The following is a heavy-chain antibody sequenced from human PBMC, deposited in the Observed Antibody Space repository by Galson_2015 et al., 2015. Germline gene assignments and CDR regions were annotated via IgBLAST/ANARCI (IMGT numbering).Heavy chain of an antibody. CDR1: GGTFSSYA. CDR2: IIPILGIA. Sequence: SVKVSCKASGGTFSSYAISWVRQAPGQGLEWMGRIIPILGIANYAQKFQGRVTITADKSTSTAYMELSSLRSEDTAVYYCARIYCSSTSCHNYYYYYGMDVWGQGTTVTVSS. CDR3: ARIYCSSTSCHNYYYYYGMDV. J-gene: IGHJ6*02. V-gene: IGHV1-69*04. D-gene: IGHD2-2*02.